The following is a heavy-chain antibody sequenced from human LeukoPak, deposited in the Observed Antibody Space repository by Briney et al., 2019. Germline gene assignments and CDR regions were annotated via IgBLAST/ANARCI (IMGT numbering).Heavy chain of an antibody. Sequence: GRSLRLSCAASGFTFSNYGMHWVRQAPGKGLEWVAVIWYDGSNKYYADSVKGRFTISRDNSKNTLYLQMNSLRAEDTAVYYCVRVAVAGNLNNWFDPWGQGTLVTASS. D-gene: IGHD6-19*01. J-gene: IGHJ5*02. V-gene: IGHV3-33*01. CDR1: GFTFSNYG. CDR3: VRVAVAGNLNNWFDP. CDR2: IWYDGSNK.